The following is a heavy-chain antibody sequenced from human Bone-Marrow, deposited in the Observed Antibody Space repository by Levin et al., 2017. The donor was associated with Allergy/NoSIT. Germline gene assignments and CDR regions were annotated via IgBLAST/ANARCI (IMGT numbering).Heavy chain of an antibody. Sequence: GASVKVSCKASGGTFSSYAISWVRQAPGQGLEWMGGIIPIFGTANYAQKFQGRVTITADESTSTAYMELSSLRSEDTAVYYCARDRTVTTGGDDAFDIWGQGTMVTVSS. D-gene: IGHD4-17*01. CDR2: IIPIFGTA. V-gene: IGHV1-69*13. CDR3: ARDRTVTTGGDDAFDI. J-gene: IGHJ3*02. CDR1: GGTFSSYA.